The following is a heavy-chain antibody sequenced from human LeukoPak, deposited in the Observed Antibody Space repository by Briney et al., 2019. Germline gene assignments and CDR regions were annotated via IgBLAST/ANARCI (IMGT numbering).Heavy chain of an antibody. V-gene: IGHV1-69*13. Sequence: SVKVSCKASGYTFTSYGISWVRQAPGQGLEWMGGIIPIFGTANYAQKFQGRVTITADESTSTAYMELSSLRSEDTAVYYRAREASIAARWFDPWGQGTLVTVSS. J-gene: IGHJ5*02. D-gene: IGHD6-6*01. CDR2: IIPIFGTA. CDR3: AREASIAARWFDP. CDR1: GYTFTSYG.